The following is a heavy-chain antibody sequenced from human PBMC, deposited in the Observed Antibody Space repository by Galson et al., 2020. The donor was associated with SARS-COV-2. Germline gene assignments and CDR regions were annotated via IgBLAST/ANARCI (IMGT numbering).Heavy chain of an antibody. CDR2: IRNRGSTI. CDR3: ARWVCSGGTCFAGAYFDH. Sequence: SLKISCAVSGITISSFEMSWVRQAPGKGLEWLLYIRNRGSTIHSGDSVKGRFTISRDSAKKSWILQMDSLRAEDTAVYYCARWVCSGGTCFAGAYFDHWGQGTPVTVS. CDR1: GITISSFE. D-gene: IGHD2-15*01. J-gene: IGHJ4*02. V-gene: IGHV3-48*03.